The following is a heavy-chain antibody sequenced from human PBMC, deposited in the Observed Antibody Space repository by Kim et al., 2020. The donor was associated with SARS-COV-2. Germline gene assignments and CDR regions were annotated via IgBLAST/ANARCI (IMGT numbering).Heavy chain of an antibody. J-gene: IGHJ6*02. D-gene: IGHD3-10*01. CDR2: IYYSGST. V-gene: IGHV4-59*01. CDR1: GGSISSYY. Sequence: SETLSLTCTVSGGSISSYYWSWIRQPPGKGLEWIGYIYYSGSTNYNPSLKSRVTISVDTSKNQFSLKLSSVTAADTAVYYCARNMVLGAYYYYGMDVWG. CDR3: ARNMVLGAYYYYGMDV.